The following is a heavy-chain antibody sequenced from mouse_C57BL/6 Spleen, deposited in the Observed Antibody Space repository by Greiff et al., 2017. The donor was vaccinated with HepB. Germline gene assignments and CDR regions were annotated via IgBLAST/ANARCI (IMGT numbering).Heavy chain of an antibody. J-gene: IGHJ2*01. Sequence: EVHLVESGGGLVKPGGSLKLSCAASGFTFSSYAMSWVRQTPEKRLEWVATISDGGSYTYYPDNVKGRFTISRDNAKNNLYLQMSHLKSEDTAMYYCARRRTGTGNFDYWGQGTTLTVSS. CDR1: GFTFSSYA. D-gene: IGHD4-1*01. CDR3: ARRRTGTGNFDY. CDR2: ISDGGSYT. V-gene: IGHV5-4*01.